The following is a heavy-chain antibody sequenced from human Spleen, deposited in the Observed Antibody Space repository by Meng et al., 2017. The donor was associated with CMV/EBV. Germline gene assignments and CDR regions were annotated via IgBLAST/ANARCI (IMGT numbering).Heavy chain of an antibody. V-gene: IGHV3-21*01. CDR1: EFTFSIHW. Sequence: GGSLRLSCVVSEFTFSIHWVNWVRQAPGKGLEWVSSISGANDYIYYTASVKGRFSISRDNAKNALYLQMNSLRAEDMAVYYCTKDLTKSSRRAAASGMDVWGQGTTVTVSS. J-gene: IGHJ6*02. CDR2: ISGANDYI. D-gene: IGHD6-13*01. CDR3: TKDLTKSSRRAAASGMDV.